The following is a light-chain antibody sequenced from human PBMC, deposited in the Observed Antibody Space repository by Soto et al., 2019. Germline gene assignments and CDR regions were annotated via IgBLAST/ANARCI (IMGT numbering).Light chain of an antibody. Sequence: EAVLTQSPATLSLSPGETATLSCRASHSVDIYVAWYQQKPGQAPRLLIYDASNRATGIPARFSGSGSGTDFTLTISSLDPEDFAVYYCQQRKYWPPLTFGQGTRLEI. CDR1: HSVDIY. CDR2: DAS. J-gene: IGKJ5*01. V-gene: IGKV3-11*01. CDR3: QQRKYWPPLT.